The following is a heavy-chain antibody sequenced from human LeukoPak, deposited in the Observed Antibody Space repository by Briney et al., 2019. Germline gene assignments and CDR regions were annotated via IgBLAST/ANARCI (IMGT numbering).Heavy chain of an antibody. V-gene: IGHV1-2*06. J-gene: IGHJ4*02. CDR2: INPNSGGT. CDR3: ARELARSGSYYSDY. Sequence: ASVKVSCKASGYTFTCYYMHWVRQAPGQGLEWMGRINPNSGGTNYAQKFQGRVTMTRDTSISTAYMELSRLRSDDTAVYYCARELARSGSYYSDYWGQGTLVTVSS. CDR1: GYTFTCYY. D-gene: IGHD1-26*01.